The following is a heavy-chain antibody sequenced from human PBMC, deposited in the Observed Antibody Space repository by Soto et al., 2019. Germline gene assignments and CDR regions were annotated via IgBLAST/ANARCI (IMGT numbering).Heavy chain of an antibody. CDR3: ARDDHIVVVPPSLGAMDV. Sequence: SETLSLTCAVYGGSISSNKWWSWVRQPPGKGLEWIGEIYHSGSTNYNPSLKSRVTISLDKSKNQFSLTLTSVTAADSAVYYCARDDHIVVVPPSLGAMDVWGQGTTVTVSS. CDR1: GGSISSNKW. V-gene: IGHV4-4*02. J-gene: IGHJ6*02. D-gene: IGHD2-2*01. CDR2: IYHSGST.